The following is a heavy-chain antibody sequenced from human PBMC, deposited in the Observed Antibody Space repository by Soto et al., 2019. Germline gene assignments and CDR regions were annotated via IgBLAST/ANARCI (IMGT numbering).Heavy chain of an antibody. V-gene: IGHV1-69*13. Sequence: SVKVSCKASGGTFSSYAISWVRQAPGQGLEWMGGIIPIFGTANYAQRFQGRVTITADESTSTAYMELSSLRSEDTAVYYCAREMVIAARPGVFWFDPWGQGTLVTVSS. CDR1: GGTFSSYA. CDR3: AREMVIAARPGVFWFDP. D-gene: IGHD6-6*01. CDR2: IIPIFGTA. J-gene: IGHJ5*02.